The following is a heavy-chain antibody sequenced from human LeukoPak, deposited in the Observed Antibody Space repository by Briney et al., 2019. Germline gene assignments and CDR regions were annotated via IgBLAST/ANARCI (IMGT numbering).Heavy chain of an antibody. CDR2: IIPILGIA. Sequence: GASVKVSCKASGGTFSSYAISWVRQAPGQGLEWMGRIIPILGIANYAQKFQGRVTITADKSTSTAYMELSSLRSEDTAVYYCARTGEPAGVRYRTQPVRMDVWGQGTTVTVSS. V-gene: IGHV1-69*04. CDR1: GGTFSSYA. CDR3: ARTGEPAGVRYRTQPVRMDV. J-gene: IGHJ6*02. D-gene: IGHD3-10*01.